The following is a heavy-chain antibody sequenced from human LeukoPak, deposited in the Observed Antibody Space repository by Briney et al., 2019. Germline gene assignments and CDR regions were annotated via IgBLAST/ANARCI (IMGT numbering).Heavy chain of an antibody. CDR3: ARSGTSRYYFYVMDV. V-gene: IGHV4-59*08. Sequence: SETLSLTCTVSGGSISSYYWNWIRQPPGKGLEWIGYIYYTGSTNYNPSLKSRVTISVDTSKNQFSLKLNSVTATDTAVYYCARSGTSRYYFYVMDVGGQGTTVTVSS. D-gene: IGHD1/OR15-1a*01. J-gene: IGHJ6*01. CDR2: IYYTGST. CDR1: GGSISSYY.